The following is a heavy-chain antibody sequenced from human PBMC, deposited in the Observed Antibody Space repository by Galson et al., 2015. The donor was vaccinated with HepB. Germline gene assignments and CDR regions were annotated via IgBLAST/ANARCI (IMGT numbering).Heavy chain of an antibody. J-gene: IGHJ4*02. CDR1: GFTFSSYA. V-gene: IGHV3-30*04. Sequence: SLRLSCAASGFTFSSYAMHWVRQAPGKGLEWVAVISYDGSNKYYADSVKGRFTISRDNSKNTLYLQMNSLRAEDTAVYYCAKGSVFFYSGYGLLDYWGQGTLVTVSS. CDR3: AKGSVFFYSGYGLLDY. D-gene: IGHD5-12*01. CDR2: ISYDGSNK.